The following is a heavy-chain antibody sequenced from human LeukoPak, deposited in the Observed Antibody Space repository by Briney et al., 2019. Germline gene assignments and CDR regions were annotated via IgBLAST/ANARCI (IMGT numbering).Heavy chain of an antibody. J-gene: IGHJ4*02. CDR2: ISAYNGNT. CDR1: GYTFTSYG. V-gene: IGHV1-18*01. D-gene: IGHD6-19*01. Sequence: ASVTVSFTASGYTFTSYGISRVRQAPGQGLEWMGWISAYNGNTNYAQKLQGRVTMTTDTSTSTAYMELRSLRSDDTAVYCCARAGAGTEGFDYWGQGTLVTVSS. CDR3: ARAGAGTEGFDY.